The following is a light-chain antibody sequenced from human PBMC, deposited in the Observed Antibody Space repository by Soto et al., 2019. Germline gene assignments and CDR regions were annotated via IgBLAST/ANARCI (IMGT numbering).Light chain of an antibody. Sequence: QSVLPTPASVNGSPGQSITISCTGTSSDVGGYNYVSWYQHHPGKAPKLMIYDVSNRPSGVSNRFSGSKSGNTASLTISGLQPEDEADYYCSSYTTSNTRQIVFGTGTKVTVL. V-gene: IGLV2-14*03. J-gene: IGLJ1*01. CDR1: SSDVGGYNY. CDR3: SSYTTSNTRQIV. CDR2: DVS.